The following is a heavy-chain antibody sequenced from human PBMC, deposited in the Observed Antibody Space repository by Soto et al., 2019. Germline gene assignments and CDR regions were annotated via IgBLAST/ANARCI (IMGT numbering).Heavy chain of an antibody. Sequence: EVQLLESGGGLVQPGGSLRLSCAASGFTFSSYAMSWVRQAPGKGLEWVSAISGSGGSTYYADSVKGRFTISRDNSKNTLYLQMHSLRAEDTAVYYCAKDLYGDYVRGYFQHWGQGTLVTVSS. V-gene: IGHV3-23*01. J-gene: IGHJ1*01. CDR3: AKDLYGDYVRGYFQH. CDR1: GFTFSSYA. D-gene: IGHD4-17*01. CDR2: ISGSGGST.